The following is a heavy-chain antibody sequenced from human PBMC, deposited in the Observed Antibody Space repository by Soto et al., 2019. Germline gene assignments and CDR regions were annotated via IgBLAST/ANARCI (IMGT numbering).Heavy chain of an antibody. CDR3: ARGRITMVRGVIHFDY. D-gene: IGHD3-10*01. J-gene: IGHJ4*02. V-gene: IGHV1-2*02. CDR2: INPNSGGT. Sequence: ASVKVSCKASGYTFTGYYMHRVRQAPGQGLEWMGWINPNSGGTNYAQKFQGRVTMTRDTSISTAYMELSRLRSDDTAVYYCARGRITMVRGVIHFDYWGQGTLVTVSS. CDR1: GYTFTGYY.